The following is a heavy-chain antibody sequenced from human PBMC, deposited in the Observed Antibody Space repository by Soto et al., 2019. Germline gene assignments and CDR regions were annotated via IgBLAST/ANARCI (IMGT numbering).Heavy chain of an antibody. V-gene: IGHV4-31*03. D-gene: IGHD2-15*01. J-gene: IGHJ5*02. CDR3: ARDGLLDCSGGSCYPWFDP. CDR2: IYYSGST. CDR1: GGSISSGGYY. Sequence: PSETLSLTCTVSGGSISSGGYYWSWIRQHPGKGLEWIGYIYYSGSTYYNPSLKSRVTISVDTSKNQFSLKLSSVTAADTAVYYCARDGLLDCSGGSCYPWFDPWGQGTLVTVSS.